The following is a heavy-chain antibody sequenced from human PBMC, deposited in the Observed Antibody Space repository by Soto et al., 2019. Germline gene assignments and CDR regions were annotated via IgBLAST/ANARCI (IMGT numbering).Heavy chain of an antibody. CDR2: ISGSGGST. V-gene: IGHV3-23*01. Sequence: EVQLLESGGGLVQPGGSLRLSCAASGFTFSSYAMSWVRQAPGKGLEWVSAISGSGGSTYYADSVKGRFTISRDNSKNTLYLQMNSLRAEDTAVYYCAKADKEIALAGIYWYFDLWGRGTLVTVSS. CDR3: AKADKEIALAGIYWYFDL. J-gene: IGHJ2*01. CDR1: GFTFSSYA. D-gene: IGHD6-19*01.